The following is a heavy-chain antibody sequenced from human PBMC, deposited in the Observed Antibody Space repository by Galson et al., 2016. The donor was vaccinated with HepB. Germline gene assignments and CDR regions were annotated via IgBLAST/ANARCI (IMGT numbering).Heavy chain of an antibody. Sequence: SLRLSCAASGFAFSRYWMHWVRQLPGKGLVWVSRLNTDGRDTVYADSVRGRFTISRDNAENTLYLQMKGLTAEDTAIYYCARARDYYDNEFDLWGQGTLVTVSS. CDR2: LNTDGRDT. J-gene: IGHJ4*02. CDR3: ARARDYYDNEFDL. CDR1: GFAFSRYW. V-gene: IGHV3-74*01. D-gene: IGHD3-22*01.